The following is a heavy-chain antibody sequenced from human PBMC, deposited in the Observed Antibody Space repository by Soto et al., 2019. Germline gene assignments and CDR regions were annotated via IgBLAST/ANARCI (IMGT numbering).Heavy chain of an antibody. Sequence: ASVKVSCTASGYTFTSYAMHWVRQAPGQRLEWMGWINAGNGNTKYSQKFQGRVTITRDTSASTAYMELSSLRSEDTAVYYCASSYPLLTIFGVVIIGPYWGQGTLVTVSS. CDR1: GYTFTSYA. V-gene: IGHV1-3*01. CDR2: INAGNGNT. D-gene: IGHD3-3*01. CDR3: ASSYPLLTIFGVVIIGPY. J-gene: IGHJ4*02.